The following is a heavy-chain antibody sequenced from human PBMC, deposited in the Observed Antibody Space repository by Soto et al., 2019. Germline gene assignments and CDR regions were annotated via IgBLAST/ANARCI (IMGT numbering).Heavy chain of an antibody. CDR2: IIPIFGTA. D-gene: IGHD5-12*01. V-gene: IGHV1-69*13. J-gene: IGHJ4*02. CDR1: GGTFSSYA. Sequence: ASVKVSCKASGGTFSSYAISWVRQAPGQGLEWMGGIIPIFGTANYAQKFQGRVTITADESTSTAYMELSSLRSEDTAVYYCARDTPTGGVATIYLGYWGQGTLVTVSS. CDR3: ARDTPTGGVATIYLGY.